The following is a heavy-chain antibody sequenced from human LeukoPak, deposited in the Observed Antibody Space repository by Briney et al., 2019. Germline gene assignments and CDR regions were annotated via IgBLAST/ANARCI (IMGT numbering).Heavy chain of an antibody. Sequence: GGSLRLSCAASGFTFSTYALSWVRQAPGKGLEWVSAIRSSGDSTYYADSVKGRFTISRDNPKNTLYLQMNSLRAEDTAVYFCAKRGVVIRVILVGFHKEAYYFDSWGQGALVTVSS. D-gene: IGHD3-22*01. CDR3: AKRGVVIRVILVGFHKEAYYFDS. CDR1: GFTFSTYA. V-gene: IGHV3-23*01. J-gene: IGHJ4*02. CDR2: IRSSGDST.